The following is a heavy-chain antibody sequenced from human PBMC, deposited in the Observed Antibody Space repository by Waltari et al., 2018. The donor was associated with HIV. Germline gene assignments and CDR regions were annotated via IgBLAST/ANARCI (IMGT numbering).Heavy chain of an antibody. Sequence: EVQLVESGGGLVQPGGSLRLSCAASGFTFSSYAMSWVRQAPGKGLVWVAAMSGSGGSTNYADSVNGRFTISRDNSRNTLYLHMNSLRAEDTAVYYCAKDLLGENAFWGQGTLVTVSS. J-gene: IGHJ4*02. V-gene: IGHV3-23*04. CDR3: AKDLLGENAF. D-gene: IGHD3-16*01. CDR1: GFTFSSYA. CDR2: MSGSGGST.